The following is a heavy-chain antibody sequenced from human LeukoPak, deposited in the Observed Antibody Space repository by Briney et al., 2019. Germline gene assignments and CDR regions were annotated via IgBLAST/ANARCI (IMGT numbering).Heavy chain of an antibody. Sequence: ASVKVSCKASGYTFTSYYMHWVRQAPGQGLEWMGIINPSIGSTIYSQKFQGRVTMTRDTSTSTVYMELSSLRSEDTAVYYCARDVPDDTSGYYFDYWGQGTLVTVSS. J-gene: IGHJ4*02. CDR1: GYTFTSYY. V-gene: IGHV1-46*01. CDR2: INPSIGST. D-gene: IGHD3-22*01. CDR3: ARDVPDDTSGYYFDY.